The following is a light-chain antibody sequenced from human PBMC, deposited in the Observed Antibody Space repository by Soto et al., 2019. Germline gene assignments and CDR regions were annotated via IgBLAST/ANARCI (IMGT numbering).Light chain of an antibody. V-gene: IGKV3-15*01. J-gene: IGKJ1*01. CDR2: GAS. CDR1: QSVSSN. CDR3: HQYSSYSWT. Sequence: EIVMTQSPATLSVSPGERATLSCRASQSVSSNLAWYQQKPGQAPRLIIYGASTRATGIPARFSGSGSGTEFTLTISSLQSEDVAVYYCHQYSSYSWTLGQGTKVDIK.